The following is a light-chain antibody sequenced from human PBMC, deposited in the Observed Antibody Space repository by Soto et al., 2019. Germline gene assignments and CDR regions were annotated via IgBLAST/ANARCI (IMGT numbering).Light chain of an antibody. Sequence: DSQMTQSPSSLSASVGDRVTITCRASQTIAMYVNWFQQKPGKAPKPLIYTTSSLQSGVPPRFSGSGSETDFTLTISRLQPEDSATYYCQQSFTTPYTFGQGTKVDIK. J-gene: IGKJ2*01. CDR3: QQSFTTPYT. V-gene: IGKV1-39*01. CDR2: TTS. CDR1: QTIAMY.